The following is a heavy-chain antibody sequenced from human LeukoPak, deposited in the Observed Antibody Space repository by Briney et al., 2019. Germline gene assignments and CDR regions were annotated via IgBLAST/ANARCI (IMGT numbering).Heavy chain of an antibody. CDR2: IYHSGST. D-gene: IGHD6-19*01. J-gene: IGHJ3*02. Sequence: NPSETLSLTCAVSGGSISSSNWWSWVRQPPGKGLEWIGEIYHSGSTDYNPSLKSRVTISVDKSKNQFSLKLSSVTAADTAVYYCATVYSSGWYAGDDAFDIWGQGTMVTVSS. CDR3: ATVYSSGWYAGDDAFDI. CDR1: GGSISSSNW. V-gene: IGHV4-4*02.